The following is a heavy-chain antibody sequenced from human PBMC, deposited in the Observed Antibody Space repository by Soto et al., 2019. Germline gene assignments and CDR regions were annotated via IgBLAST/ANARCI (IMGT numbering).Heavy chain of an antibody. CDR1: GFTFSSYD. CDR2: IGTAGDT. J-gene: IGHJ5*02. V-gene: IGHV3-13*04. CDR3: ARGPIRITMVRGVIGGPWFDP. Sequence: GGSLRLSCAASGFTFSSYDMHWVRQATGRGLEWVSAIGTAGDTYYPGSVKGRFTISRENAKNSLYLQMNSLRAGDTAVYYCARGPIRITMVRGVIGGPWFDPWGQGTLVTVSS. D-gene: IGHD3-10*01.